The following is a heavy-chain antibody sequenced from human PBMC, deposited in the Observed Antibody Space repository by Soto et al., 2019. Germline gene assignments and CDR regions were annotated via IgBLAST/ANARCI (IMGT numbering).Heavy chain of an antibody. D-gene: IGHD2-2*01. CDR2: IYSSGST. CDR3: ARGSDAYAFDI. Sequence: NPSETLSLTCTVSGASLSSYYWSWIRQPAGRGLEYIGHIYSSGSTNYNPSLKSRVTMSRDTSENQFSLRLNSMTAADTAVYYCARGSDAYAFDIWGQGTMVTVSS. V-gene: IGHV4-4*07. J-gene: IGHJ3*02. CDR1: GASLSSYY.